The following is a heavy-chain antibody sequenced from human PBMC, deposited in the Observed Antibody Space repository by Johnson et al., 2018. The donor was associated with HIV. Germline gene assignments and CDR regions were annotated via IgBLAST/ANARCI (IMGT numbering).Heavy chain of an antibody. Sequence: QMLLVESGGGVVQPGRSLRLSCTASRFTFSNYAMHWVRQAPGTGLEWVAVISYDGSNKYYADSVKGRFTISRDNSTNTLYLQMKSLRAEDTAVYYCARGLLDYGDSQAFDIWGQGTMVTVSS. D-gene: IGHD4-17*01. J-gene: IGHJ3*02. CDR1: RFTFSNYA. CDR3: ARGLLDYGDSQAFDI. V-gene: IGHV3-30-3*01. CDR2: ISYDGSNK.